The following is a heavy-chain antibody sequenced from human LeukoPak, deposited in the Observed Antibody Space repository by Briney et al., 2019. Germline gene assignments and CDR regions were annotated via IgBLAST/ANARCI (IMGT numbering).Heavy chain of an antibody. CDR2: IYYSGST. J-gene: IGHJ4*02. V-gene: IGHV4-59*01. D-gene: IGHD3-16*02. Sequence: SETLSLTCTVSGGSISSYYWSWIRQPPGKGLEWIGYIYYSGSTNYNPSLKSRVTISVDTSKNQFSLKLSSVTAADTAVYYCARWFMITFGGVIVSRPLDYWGQGTLVTVSS. CDR3: ARWFMITFGGVIVSRPLDY. CDR1: GGSISSYY.